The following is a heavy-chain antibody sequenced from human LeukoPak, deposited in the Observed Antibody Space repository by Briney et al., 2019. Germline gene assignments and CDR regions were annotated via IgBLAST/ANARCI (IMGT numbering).Heavy chain of an antibody. CDR3: ARARIAAAALDAFDI. Sequence: PSETLSLTCTVSGGSITSYYWSWIRQSAGKGLEWIGRIYITGSTTYNPSLKSRVTISVDTSKNQFSLKLSSVTAADTAVYYCARARIAAAALDAFDIWGQGTMVTVSS. D-gene: IGHD6-13*01. CDR2: IYITGST. CDR1: GGSITSYY. J-gene: IGHJ3*02. V-gene: IGHV4-4*07.